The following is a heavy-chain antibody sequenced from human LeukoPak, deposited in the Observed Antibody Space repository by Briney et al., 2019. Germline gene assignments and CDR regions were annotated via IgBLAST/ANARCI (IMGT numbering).Heavy chain of an antibody. J-gene: IGHJ5*02. Sequence: ASVKVSCKASGYTFTSYGISWVRQAPGQGLEWMGWISAYNGNTNYAQKLQGRVTMTTDTSTSTAYMELRSLRSDDTAVYYCARDPCSGGSCYSVSWFDPWGQGTLVTVSS. CDR1: GYTFTSYG. V-gene: IGHV1-18*01. D-gene: IGHD2-15*01. CDR3: ARDPCSGGSCYSVSWFDP. CDR2: ISAYNGNT.